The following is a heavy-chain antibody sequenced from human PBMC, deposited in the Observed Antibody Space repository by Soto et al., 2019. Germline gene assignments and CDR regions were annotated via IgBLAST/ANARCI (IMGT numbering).Heavy chain of an antibody. V-gene: IGHV3-23*01. CDR2: ISGSDGST. D-gene: IGHD1-1*01. CDR1: GFTFSSYA. J-gene: IGHJ5*02. Sequence: GGSLRLSCVASGFTFSSYAMSWVRQAPGKGLEWVSVISGSDGSTYYADSVKGRFTISRDNSKNTLYLQMNSLRAEDTAVYYCAKDRTGTVNWFDPWGQGTLVTVSS. CDR3: AKDRTGTVNWFDP.